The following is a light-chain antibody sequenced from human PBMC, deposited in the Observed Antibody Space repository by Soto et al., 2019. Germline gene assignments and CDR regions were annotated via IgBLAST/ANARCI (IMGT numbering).Light chain of an antibody. CDR1: HRRVHSNGYNY. Sequence: DIVMTHSPLSLAVTPGEPASSFGISSHRRVHSNGYNYLDWYLHKPGHSPXLLIYLGYSRASGVPDRLSGSGSGTDFNLNISRVEDEDVGVYYCMQDIQNPSITFGQGTRLDIK. CDR2: LGY. J-gene: IGKJ5*01. CDR3: MQDIQNPSIT. V-gene: IGKV2-28*01.